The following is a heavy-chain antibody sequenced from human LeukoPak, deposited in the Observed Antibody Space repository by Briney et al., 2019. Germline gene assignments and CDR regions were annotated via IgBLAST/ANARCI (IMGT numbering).Heavy chain of an antibody. D-gene: IGHD1-26*01. J-gene: IGHJ6*03. Sequence: GASVKVSCKASGYTFTGYYMHWVRQAPGQGLEWMGWINPNSGGTNSAQKFQGRVTMTRDTSISTAYMELSRLRSDDTAVYYCAREARNSGSYHYYMDVWGKGTTVTISS. CDR3: AREARNSGSYHYYMDV. CDR2: INPNSGGT. V-gene: IGHV1-2*02. CDR1: GYTFTGYY.